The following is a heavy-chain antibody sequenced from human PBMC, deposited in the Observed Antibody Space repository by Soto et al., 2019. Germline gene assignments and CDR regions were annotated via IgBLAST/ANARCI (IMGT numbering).Heavy chain of an antibody. D-gene: IGHD6-19*01. V-gene: IGHV3-30-3*01. J-gene: IGHJ4*02. CDR1: GFTFSSYA. Sequence: GGSLRLSCAASGFTFSSYAMHWVRQAPGKGLGWVAVISYDGSNKYYADSVKGRFTISRDNSKNTLYLQMNSLRAEDTAVYYCARDRIRPRYSSGWSPNVDYWGQGTLVTVSS. CDR3: ARDRIRPRYSSGWSPNVDY. CDR2: ISYDGSNK.